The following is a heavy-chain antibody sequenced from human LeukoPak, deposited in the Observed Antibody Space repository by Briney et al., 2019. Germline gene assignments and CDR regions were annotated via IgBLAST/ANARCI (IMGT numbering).Heavy chain of an antibody. CDR1: GFTFNTYG. CDR3: AKRWRGMTDPYYFDY. Sequence: PGGSLRLSCAASGFTFNTYGMSWVRQAPGKGLEWVSGISGSGGSTYYADSVKGRFTISRDNSKNTLYLQMNSLRAEDTAVYYCAKRWRGMTDPYYFDYWGQGTLVTVSS. CDR2: ISGSGGST. J-gene: IGHJ4*02. D-gene: IGHD3-16*01. V-gene: IGHV3-23*01.